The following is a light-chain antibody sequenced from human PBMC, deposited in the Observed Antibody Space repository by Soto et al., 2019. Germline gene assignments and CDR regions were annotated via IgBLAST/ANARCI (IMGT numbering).Light chain of an antibody. CDR3: QQYNKWPQT. V-gene: IGKV3-15*01. CDR2: GAS. CDR1: QSVSID. Sequence: EIVMTQSPATVPVSPGERVTLSCRASQSVSIDLAWYQQKPGQAPRLLIYGASTRATDIPPSFTGSGSGTEFTLTISSPQSEDIAVYYCQQYNKWPQTFGQGTKVEIK. J-gene: IGKJ1*01.